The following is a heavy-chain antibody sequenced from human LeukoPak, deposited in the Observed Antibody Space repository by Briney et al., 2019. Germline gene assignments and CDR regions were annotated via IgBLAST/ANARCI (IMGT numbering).Heavy chain of an antibody. CDR1: GFTFSNAW. CDR3: TTADPLLWFGDAIAY. J-gene: IGHJ4*02. V-gene: IGHV3-15*01. Sequence: GGSLRLSCAASGFTFSNAWMSWVRQAPGKGLEWVGRIKSKTDGRTTDYAAPVKGRFTISRDDSKNTLYLQMNSLKTEDTAVYYCTTADPLLWFGDAIAYWGQGTLVTVSS. D-gene: IGHD3-10*01. CDR2: IKSKTDGRTT.